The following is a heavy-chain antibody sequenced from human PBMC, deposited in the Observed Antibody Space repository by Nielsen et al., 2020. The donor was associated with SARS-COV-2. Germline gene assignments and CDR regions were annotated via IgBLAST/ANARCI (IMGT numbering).Heavy chain of an antibody. J-gene: IGHJ4*02. V-gene: IGHV3-23*01. Sequence: ESLKISCTASGFTFSNSAMSWVRQTSGKGLEWVSSISGSGDRTDYADSVKGRVIISRDNSKNTLHLQMNSLRAEDTALYFCAKDFHGSVADFFGNWGQGTLVTVSS. D-gene: IGHD2-2*03. CDR3: AKDFHGSVADFFGN. CDR1: GFTFSNSA. CDR2: ISGSGDRT.